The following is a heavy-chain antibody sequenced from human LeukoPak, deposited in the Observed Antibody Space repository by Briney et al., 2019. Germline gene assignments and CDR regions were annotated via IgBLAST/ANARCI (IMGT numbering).Heavy chain of an antibody. V-gene: IGHV5-10-1*01. Sequence: GESLKISCKGSGYSFTSYWISWVRQMPGKGLEWMGRIDPSDSYINYSPSFQGHVTISADKSISTAYLQWSSLKASDTAMYYCARRAVAPTSAIKNFDYWGQGTLVTVSS. D-gene: IGHD6-19*01. CDR1: GYSFTSYW. J-gene: IGHJ4*02. CDR2: IDPSDSYI. CDR3: ARRAVAPTSAIKNFDY.